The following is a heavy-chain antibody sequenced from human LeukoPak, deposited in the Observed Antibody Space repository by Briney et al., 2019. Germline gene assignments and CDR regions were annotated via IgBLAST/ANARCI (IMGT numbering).Heavy chain of an antibody. V-gene: IGHV4-39*07. D-gene: IGHD6-19*01. Sequence: SETLSLTCTVSGGSISSSSYYWGWIRQPPGKGLEWIGSIYYSGSTYYNPSLKSRVTISVGTSKNQFSLKLSSVTAADTAVYYCAREGIAVAGRYWYFDLWGRGTLVTVSS. CDR1: GGSISSSSYY. J-gene: IGHJ2*01. CDR3: AREGIAVAGRYWYFDL. CDR2: IYYSGST.